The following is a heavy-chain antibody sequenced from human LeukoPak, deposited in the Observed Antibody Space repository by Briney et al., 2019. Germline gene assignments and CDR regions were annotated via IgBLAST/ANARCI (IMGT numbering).Heavy chain of an antibody. CDR2: IIPIFGTA. V-gene: IGHV1-69*01. CDR3: AREGPATAPFGY. Sequence: SVKVSCKASGGTFCSYAISWVRQAPGQGLEWMGGIIPIFGTANYAQKFQGRVTITADESTSTAYMGLSSLRSEDTAVYYCAREGPATAPFGYWGQGTLVTVSS. D-gene: IGHD2-2*01. CDR1: GGTFCSYA. J-gene: IGHJ4*02.